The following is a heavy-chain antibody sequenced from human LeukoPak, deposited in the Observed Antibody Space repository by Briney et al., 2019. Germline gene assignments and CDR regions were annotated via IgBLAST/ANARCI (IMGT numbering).Heavy chain of an antibody. CDR3: ARVYGEDAFDI. V-gene: IGHV4-59*01. D-gene: IGHD4-17*01. J-gene: IGHJ3*02. CDR1: GGSISSYY. Sequence: PSETLSLTCTVSGGSISSYYWSWIRQPPGKGLEWIGYIYYSGSTNYNPSLKSRVTISVDTPKNQFSLKLSSVTAADTPVYYCARVYGEDAFDIWGQGTMVTVSS. CDR2: IYYSGST.